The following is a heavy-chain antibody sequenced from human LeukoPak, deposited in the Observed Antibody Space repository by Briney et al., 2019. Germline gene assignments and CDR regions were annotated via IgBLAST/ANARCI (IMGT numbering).Heavy chain of an antibody. J-gene: IGHJ4*02. CDR3: AGHRGWVPNFDY. D-gene: IGHD1-26*01. V-gene: IGHV4-39*01. CDR2: IYYSGST. Sequence: SETLSLTCTVSGGSISSSSYYWGWIRQPPGKGLEWIGSIYYSGSTYYNPSLKSRVTISVDTSKNQFSLKLSSVTAADTAVYYCAGHRGWVPNFDYWGQGTLVTVSS. CDR1: GGSISSSSYY.